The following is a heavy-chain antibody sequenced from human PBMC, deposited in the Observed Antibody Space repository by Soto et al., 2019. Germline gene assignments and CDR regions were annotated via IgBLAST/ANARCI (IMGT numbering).Heavy chain of an antibody. CDR3: ERAEWLVPFLSGFDY. D-gene: IGHD6-19*01. Sequence: SVKVSFKASCYTFTSYGISWVRQAPVQGLEWMGWISAYNGNTNYAQKLQGRVTMTTDTSTSTAYMELRSLRSDDTAVYYCERAEWLVPFLSGFDYWGQGTLVTVYS. V-gene: IGHV1-18*04. CDR2: ISAYNGNT. J-gene: IGHJ4*02. CDR1: CYTFTSYG.